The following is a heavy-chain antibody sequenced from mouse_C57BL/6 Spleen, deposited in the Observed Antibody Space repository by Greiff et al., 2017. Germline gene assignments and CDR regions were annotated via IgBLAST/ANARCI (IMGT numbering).Heavy chain of an antibody. CDR2: ISDGGSYT. J-gene: IGHJ2*01. CDR1: GFTFSSYA. CDR3: ARYDYHFAY. V-gene: IGHV5-4*03. D-gene: IGHD2-4*01. Sequence: DVMLVESGGGLVKPGGSLKLSCAASGFTFSSYAMSWVRQTPEKRLEWVATISDGGSYTYYPDNVKGRFTISRDNAKNNLYLQMSHLKSEDTAMYYCARYDYHFAYWGQGTTLTVSS.